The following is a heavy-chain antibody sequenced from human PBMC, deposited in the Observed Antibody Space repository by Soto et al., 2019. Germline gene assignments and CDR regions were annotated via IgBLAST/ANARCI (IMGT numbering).Heavy chain of an antibody. D-gene: IGHD2-2*01. CDR1: GGSFSGYY. CDR2: INHSGST. V-gene: IGHV4-34*01. Sequence: QVQLQQWGAGLLKPSETLSLTCAVYGGSFSGYYWSWIRQPPGKGLEWIGEINHSGSTNYKPSLKSRVTISVDTSKKQLSLKLSSVTAADTAVYYCARTSVRRSSTKYAYWGKGTLVTVSS. J-gene: IGHJ4*02. CDR3: ARTSVRRSSTKYAY.